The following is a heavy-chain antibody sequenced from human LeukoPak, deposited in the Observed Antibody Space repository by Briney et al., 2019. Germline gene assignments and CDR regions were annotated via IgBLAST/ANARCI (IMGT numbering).Heavy chain of an antibody. D-gene: IGHD5-24*01. Sequence: SETLSLTCTVSGGSISSYYWSWIRQPAGKGLEWIGRIDISGSTNDNPSLKSRVTMSVDTSKNQFSLKLSSVTAADTAVYYCARANYFPTRWFDPWGQGTLVTVSS. CDR3: ARANYFPTRWFDP. J-gene: IGHJ5*02. V-gene: IGHV4-4*07. CDR1: GGSISSYY. CDR2: IDISGST.